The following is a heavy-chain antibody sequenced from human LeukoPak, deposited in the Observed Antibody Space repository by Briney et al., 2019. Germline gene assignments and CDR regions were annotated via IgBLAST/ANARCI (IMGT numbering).Heavy chain of an antibody. CDR2: IHYSGST. J-gene: IGHJ4*02. D-gene: IGHD3-22*01. CDR1: GGSISSSSYY. V-gene: IGHV4-39*07. Sequence: SETLSLTCTVSGGSISSSSYYWAWIRQPPGKGLEWIGSIHYSGSTYYNPSLQSRVTISIDTSKNQFSLKLRFVTAADTAVYYCARETYNYYDSSGSNYFDYWGQGTLVTVSS. CDR3: ARETYNYYDSSGSNYFDY.